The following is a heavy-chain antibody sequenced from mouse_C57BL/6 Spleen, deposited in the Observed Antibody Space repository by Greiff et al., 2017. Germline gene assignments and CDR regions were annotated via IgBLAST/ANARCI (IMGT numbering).Heavy chain of an antibody. Sequence: VQLQQPGAELVKPGASVKLSCKASGYTFTSYWMHWVKQRPGQGLEWIGMIHPNSGSTNYNEKFKSKATLTVDKSSSTAYMQLSSLTSEDSAVYYGARRREDGYDGPWFAYWGQGTLVTVSA. J-gene: IGHJ3*01. CDR2: IHPNSGST. V-gene: IGHV1-64*01. D-gene: IGHD2-2*01. CDR3: ARRREDGYDGPWFAY. CDR1: GYTFTSYW.